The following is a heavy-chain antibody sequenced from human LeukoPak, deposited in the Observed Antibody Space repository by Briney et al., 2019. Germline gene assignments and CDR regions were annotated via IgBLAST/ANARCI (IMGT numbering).Heavy chain of an antibody. Sequence: SETLSLTCTVSGSSISSAYYWSWIRQPPGKGLEWIGYIYDSGSTNYNPSLKSRVTISVDTSKNQFSLKLSSVTAADTAVYYCASLTTAEAFDIWGQGTMVTVSS. V-gene: IGHV4-61*01. CDR2: IYDSGST. CDR3: ASLTTAEAFDI. D-gene: IGHD3-22*01. CDR1: GSSISSAYY. J-gene: IGHJ3*02.